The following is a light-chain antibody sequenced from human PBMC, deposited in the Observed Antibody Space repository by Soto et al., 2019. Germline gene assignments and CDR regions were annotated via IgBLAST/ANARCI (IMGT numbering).Light chain of an antibody. Sequence: QAVVTQPASVSGSPGQSITISCTGTSSDVRGYKFVSWYQQHPGKAPKLMIYEVSNRPSGVSNRFSGSKSGNTASLTISGLQAEDEADYYCSSYTTSSTRVFGGGTKLTVL. V-gene: IGLV2-14*01. J-gene: IGLJ3*02. CDR1: SSDVRGYKF. CDR3: SSYTTSSTRV. CDR2: EVS.